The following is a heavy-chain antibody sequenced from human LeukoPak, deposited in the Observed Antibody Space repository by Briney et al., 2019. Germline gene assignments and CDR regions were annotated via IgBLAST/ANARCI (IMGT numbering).Heavy chain of an antibody. Sequence: SQTLSLTCAVSGGSISSGSYSWNWIRQPPGKGLEWIGYIYHAGNTFYNPSLKSRVTISVDRSKNQFSLRLTSVTAADTAVYYCARGFFVRENPGSWFDPWGQGTLVTVSP. CDR3: ARGFFVRENPGSWFDP. V-gene: IGHV4-30-2*01. D-gene: IGHD3-10*02. CDR2: IYHAGNT. J-gene: IGHJ5*02. CDR1: GGSISSGSYS.